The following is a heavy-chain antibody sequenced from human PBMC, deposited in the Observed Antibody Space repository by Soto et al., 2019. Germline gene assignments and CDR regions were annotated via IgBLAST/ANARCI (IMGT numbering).Heavy chain of an antibody. CDR3: ARATTVTSSFFFYALDV. Sequence: QVQLHESGPGLVKPSQTLSLTCTVSGGSISDDDYYWNWIRQSPGKGLEWIGHIYYNGNTYYNPSLTSRLTMSLETSQNQFSLHLTSVIAADSALYFCARATTVTSSFFFYALDVWGQGTTVTVSS. D-gene: IGHD4-17*01. V-gene: IGHV4-30-4*01. CDR2: IYYNGNT. J-gene: IGHJ6*02. CDR1: GGSISDDDYY.